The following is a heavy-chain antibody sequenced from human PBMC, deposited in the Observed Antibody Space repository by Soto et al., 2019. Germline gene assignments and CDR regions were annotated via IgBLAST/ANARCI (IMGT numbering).Heavy chain of an antibody. J-gene: IGHJ5*02. CDR3: ASLMVYYYDSSGLNWFDP. CDR1: GGTFSSYA. V-gene: IGHV1-69*06. CDR2: IIPIFGTA. D-gene: IGHD3-22*01. Sequence: QVQLVQSGAEVKKPGSSVKVSCKASGGTFSSYAISWVRQAPGQGLEWMGGIIPIFGTANSAQKFQGRVTITADKSTSTDYMELSSLRSEDTAVYYCASLMVYYYDSSGLNWFDPWGQVTLVTVSS.